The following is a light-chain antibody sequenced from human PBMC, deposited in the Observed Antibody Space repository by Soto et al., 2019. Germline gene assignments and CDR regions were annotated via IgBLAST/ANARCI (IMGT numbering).Light chain of an antibody. CDR1: QRVRSY. CDR3: QQRTNWPPLT. V-gene: IGKV3-11*01. Sequence: VFLTQSPATLSLSPGERATLPCRASQRVRSYLAWFQHKPGKAPRLPFYDASNRATGTPGRFSGSGFGTDFTLTISSLEPEDFGVYYCQQRTNWPPLTFGGGTRVEIK. CDR2: DAS. J-gene: IGKJ4*01.